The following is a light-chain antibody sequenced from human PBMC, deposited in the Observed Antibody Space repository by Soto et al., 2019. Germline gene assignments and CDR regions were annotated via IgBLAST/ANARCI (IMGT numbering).Light chain of an antibody. CDR2: DAA. Sequence: DIQMTQSPDSLSASVGDRVTITCQASHDITNYGNWYQQKPGRAPRLLIHDAASLATGIPSRFSGRRDETHFTFTIASLQLEDVGIYYCQKYDNVPFTLRPRTKVNIK. CDR3: QKYDNVPFT. V-gene: IGKV1-33*01. J-gene: IGKJ3*01. CDR1: HDITNY.